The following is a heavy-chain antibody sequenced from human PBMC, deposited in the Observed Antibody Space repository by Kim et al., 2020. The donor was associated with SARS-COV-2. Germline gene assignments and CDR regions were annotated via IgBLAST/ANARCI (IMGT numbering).Heavy chain of an antibody. Sequence: SVKVSCKASGGTFSDYAISWVRQAPGQGLEWMGGIIPVFGEAKYAQKFQGRVTISADESTRTAYMDLSSLRSEDTAMYYCVRSSRRASTSAYYYFGLDVWGQGTTVTVSS. CDR3: VRSSRRASTSAYYYFGLDV. D-gene: IGHD2-2*01. J-gene: IGHJ6*02. CDR2: IIPVFGEA. CDR1: GGTFSDYA. V-gene: IGHV1-69*13.